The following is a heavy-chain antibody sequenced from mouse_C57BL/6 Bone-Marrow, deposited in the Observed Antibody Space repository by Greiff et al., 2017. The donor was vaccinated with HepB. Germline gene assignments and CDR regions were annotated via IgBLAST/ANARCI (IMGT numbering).Heavy chain of an antibody. J-gene: IGHJ2*01. CDR3: ARRSYYGNYDYYFDY. V-gene: IGHV3-6*01. CDR1: GYSITSGYY. Sequence: EVKLEESGPGLVKPSQSLSLTCSVTGYSITSGYYWNWIRQFPGNKLEWMGYISYDGSNNYNPSLKNRISITRDTSKNQFFLKLNSVTTEDTATYYCARRSYYGNYDYYFDYWGQGTTLTVSS. D-gene: IGHD2-1*01. CDR2: ISYDGSN.